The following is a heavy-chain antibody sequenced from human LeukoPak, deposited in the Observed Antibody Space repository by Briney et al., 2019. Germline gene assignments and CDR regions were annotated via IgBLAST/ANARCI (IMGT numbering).Heavy chain of an antibody. CDR3: ARISTSRWYYGMDV. J-gene: IGHJ6*02. CDR1: GFAFGSYA. Sequence: GGSLRLSCAASGFAFGSYAMSWVRQAPGKGLEWVSSLSASGANIHYTDSVKGRFAISRDNSKNTLYLQMNSLRAEDTAVYYCARISTSRWYYGMDVWGQGTTVTVSS. CDR2: LSASGANI. D-gene: IGHD2-2*01. V-gene: IGHV3-23*01.